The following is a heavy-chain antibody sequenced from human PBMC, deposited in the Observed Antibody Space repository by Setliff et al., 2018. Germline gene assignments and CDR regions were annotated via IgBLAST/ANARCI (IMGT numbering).Heavy chain of an antibody. CDR2: IYYSGTT. CDR1: GGYIRSFH. J-gene: IGHJ5*02. Sequence: KTSETLSLTCTVSGGYIRSFHWSWIRQSPGKGLEWIGYIYYSGTTNYNPSLKSRVTISEDMSENQISLKLNPVTAADTAVYYCVRTFNGSPADRWGQGTLVTVSS. V-gene: IGHV4-59*08. CDR3: VRTFNGSPADR. D-gene: IGHD2-2*01.